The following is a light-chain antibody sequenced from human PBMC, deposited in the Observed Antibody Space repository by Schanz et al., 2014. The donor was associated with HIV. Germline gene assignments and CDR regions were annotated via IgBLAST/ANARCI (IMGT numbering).Light chain of an antibody. V-gene: IGLV2-14*03. CDR1: SSDIGAYNY. Sequence: QSALTQPASVAGSPGQPITISCTGTSSDIGAYNYVSWYQQHPGEAPKLLIYDVNNRPSGVSNRFSGSKSGNTASLTISALQAEDEADYYCSSYAGSNNLVFGGGTKLTVL. CDR3: SSYAGSNNLV. CDR2: DVN. J-gene: IGLJ3*02.